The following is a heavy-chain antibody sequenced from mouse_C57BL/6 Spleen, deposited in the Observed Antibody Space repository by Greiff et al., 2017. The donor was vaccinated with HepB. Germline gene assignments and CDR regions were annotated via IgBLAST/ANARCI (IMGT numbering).Heavy chain of an antibody. V-gene: IGHV5-17*01. CDR2: ISSGSSTI. J-gene: IGHJ2*01. CDR1: GFTFSDYG. D-gene: IGHD3-3*01. Sequence: EVKLMESGGGLVKPGGSLKLSCAASGFTFSDYGMHWVRQDPEKGLEWVAYISSGSSTIYYADTVKGRFTIARDNAKNTLFLQMTSLRSEDTAMYYCARQGTHYFDYWGQGTTLTVSS. CDR3: ARQGTHYFDY.